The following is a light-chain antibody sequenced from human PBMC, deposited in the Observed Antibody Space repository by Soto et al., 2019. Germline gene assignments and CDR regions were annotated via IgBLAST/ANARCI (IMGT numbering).Light chain of an antibody. V-gene: IGKV1-6*01. Sequence: IQMTQSPLSLSASVGDRVIITCRASRDVGNDSGCYQQKPGKAPKLLFFTASTLHSGVPSRFIGSGSGTVFTLTISSLNPEDGATYYRLQDYNLPRTFGHGTTVE. CDR1: RDVGND. CDR2: TAS. CDR3: LQDYNLPRT. J-gene: IGKJ1*01.